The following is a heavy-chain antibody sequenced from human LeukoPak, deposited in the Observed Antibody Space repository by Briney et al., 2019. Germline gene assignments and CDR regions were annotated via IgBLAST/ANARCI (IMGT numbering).Heavy chain of an antibody. J-gene: IGHJ4*02. CDR2: LSASGGST. CDR3: AKGNDDILTGFDY. V-gene: IGHV3-23*01. Sequence: GGSLRLSCVASGFTLGNYAMTWVRQAPGKGLEWVSHLSASGGSTYYADSVKGRFTISRDNSRNTLHLQMRSLGAEDTAVYYCAKGNDDILTGFDYWGQGTLVTVSS. D-gene: IGHD3-9*01. CDR1: GFTLGNYA.